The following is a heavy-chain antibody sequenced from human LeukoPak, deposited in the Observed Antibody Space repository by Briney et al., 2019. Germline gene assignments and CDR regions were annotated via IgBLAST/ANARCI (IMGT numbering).Heavy chain of an antibody. CDR1: EFTFSLYP. D-gene: IGHD1-14*01. Sequence: GGPLRLSCAASEFTFSLYPVNWVRQAPGKGLECVSYINDVSGDIHYADSVRGRFTISRDNAKNTLYLQMNSLRAEDTAVYYCARDTFQPGRIDCWGQGTLVIVSS. J-gene: IGHJ4*02. V-gene: IGHV3-21*06. CDR3: ARDTFQPGRIDC. CDR2: INDVSGDI.